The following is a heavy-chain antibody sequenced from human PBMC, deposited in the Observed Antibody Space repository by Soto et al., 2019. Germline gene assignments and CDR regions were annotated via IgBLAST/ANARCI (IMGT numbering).Heavy chain of an antibody. D-gene: IGHD3-3*01. J-gene: IGHJ5*02. Sequence: GGSLRLSCAASGFSFSRYWMHWVRQAPGKGPMWVSRIKNDGSIMNYADSVKGRFTISRDNAKNTLYLQMNSLRVEDTAVYFCATFENLWSGFSLETYNWFDPWGQGTLVPVSS. CDR2: IKNDGSIM. V-gene: IGHV3-74*01. CDR3: ATFENLWSGFSLETYNWFDP. CDR1: GFSFSRYW.